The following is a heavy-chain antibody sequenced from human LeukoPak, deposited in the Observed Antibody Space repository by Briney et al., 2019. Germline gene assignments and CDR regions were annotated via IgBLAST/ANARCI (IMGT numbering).Heavy chain of an antibody. J-gene: IGHJ4*02. CDR2: IYHSGST. CDR1: GGSISSGGYY. CDR3: ARVVSGTNDY. D-gene: IGHD3-10*01. Sequence: NTSETLSLTCTVSGGSISSGGYYWSWIRQPPGKGLEWIGYIYHSGSTYYNPSLKSRVTISVDRSKNQFSLKLSSVTAADTAVYYCARVVSGTNDYWGQGTLVTVSS. V-gene: IGHV4-30-2*01.